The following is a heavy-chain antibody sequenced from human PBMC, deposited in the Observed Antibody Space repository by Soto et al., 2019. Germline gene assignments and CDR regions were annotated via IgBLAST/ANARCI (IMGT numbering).Heavy chain of an antibody. Sequence: QVQLVQSGAEVKKPGSSVKVSCKASGGTFSSYAISWVRQAPGQGLEWMGGIIPIFGTANYAQKFQGRVTITADESTSTAYMELSSLRSEDTAVYYCASRPKNAPYYYDSSGYYRDYWGQGTLVTVSS. CDR2: IIPIFGTA. CDR3: ASRPKNAPYYYDSSGYYRDY. CDR1: GGTFSSYA. V-gene: IGHV1-69*12. J-gene: IGHJ4*02. D-gene: IGHD3-22*01.